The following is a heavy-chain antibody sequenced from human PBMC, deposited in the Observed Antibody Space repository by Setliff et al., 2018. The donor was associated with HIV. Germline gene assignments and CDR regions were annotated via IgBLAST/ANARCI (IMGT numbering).Heavy chain of an antibody. D-gene: IGHD3-22*01. CDR1: GDSINGYY. CDR3: AGVNYYDASGLRAEYFQL. J-gene: IGHJ1*01. V-gene: IGHV4-59*01. Sequence: SSETLSLTCTVSGDSINGYYWSWFRQPPGRGLEWIGYIYSSGTTKYNPSLKSRVTMSVDTSKNQFSLTLKSVTAADTGVYYCAGVNYYDASGLRAEYFQLWGQGTQVTVSS. CDR2: IYSSGTT.